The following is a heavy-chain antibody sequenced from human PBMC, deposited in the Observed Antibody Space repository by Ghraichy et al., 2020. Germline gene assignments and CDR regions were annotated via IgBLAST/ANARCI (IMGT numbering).Heavy chain of an antibody. CDR2: ISGGGDST. CDR1: GFTFSSYA. D-gene: IGHD5-18*01. J-gene: IGHJ4*02. Sequence: GGSLRLSCAASGFTFSSYAMNWVRRAPGKGLEWVSAISGGGDSTYYADSVKGRFTISRENSKNTLYLQMNSLRAEDTAVYYCVKDYRGYSNGIYWGQGTLVTVSS. CDR3: VKDYRGYSNGIY. V-gene: IGHV3-23*01.